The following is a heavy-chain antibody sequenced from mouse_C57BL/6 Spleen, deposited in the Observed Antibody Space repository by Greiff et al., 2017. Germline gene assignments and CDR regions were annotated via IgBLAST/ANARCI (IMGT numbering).Heavy chain of an antibody. V-gene: IGHV1-69*01. Sequence: VQLQQPGAELVMPGASVKLSCKASGYTFTSYWMHWVKQRPGQGLEWVGEIDPSDSYTNYNQKFKGKSTLTVDKSSSTAYRQRSSLTSEDSAVYYCARELGRSHYFDYWGQGTTLTVSS. J-gene: IGHJ2*01. D-gene: IGHD1-1*01. CDR2: IDPSDSYT. CDR1: GYTFTSYW. CDR3: ARELGRSHYFDY.